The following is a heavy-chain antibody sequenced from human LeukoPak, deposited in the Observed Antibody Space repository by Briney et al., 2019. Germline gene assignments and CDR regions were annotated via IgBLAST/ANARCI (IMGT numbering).Heavy chain of an antibody. CDR3: ARARNDYDSTGFSFLDY. CDR2: IWYDGSNI. J-gene: IGHJ4*02. V-gene: IGHV3-33*01. CDR1: GISFSSHG. D-gene: IGHD3-22*01. Sequence: GALRLSCAASGISFSSHGMHWVRQAPGKGLEWVAVIWYDGSNIYYADSVKGRFTISRDNSKNTPYLQMNSLRAEDTALYYCARARNDYDSTGFSFLDYWGQGTLVTVSS.